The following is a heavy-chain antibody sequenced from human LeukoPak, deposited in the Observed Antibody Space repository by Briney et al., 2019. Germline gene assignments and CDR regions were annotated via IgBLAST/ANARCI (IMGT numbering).Heavy chain of an antibody. D-gene: IGHD3-22*01. V-gene: IGHV3-73*01. CDR2: IRSKANSYAT. CDR1: GFTFSGSA. Sequence: TGGSLRLSCAASGFTFSGSAMHWVRQASGKGLEWVGRIRSKANSYATAYAASVKGRFTIPRDDSKNTAYLQMNSLKTEDTAVYYCTTTTYYYDSSGYDWGQGTLVTVSS. J-gene: IGHJ4*02. CDR3: TTTTYYYDSSGYD.